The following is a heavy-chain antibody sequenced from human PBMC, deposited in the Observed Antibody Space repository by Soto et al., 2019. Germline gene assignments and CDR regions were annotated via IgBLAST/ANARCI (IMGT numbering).Heavy chain of an antibody. CDR1: GGSFSGYY. Sequence: PSETLSLTCAVYGGSFSGYYWSWIRQPPGKGLEWIGEINHSGSTNYNPSLKSRVTISVDTSKNQFSLKLSSVTAADTAVYYCARVLGYYDSSGYFDYWGQGTLVTAPQ. CDR3: ARVLGYYDSSGYFDY. J-gene: IGHJ4*02. V-gene: IGHV4-34*01. D-gene: IGHD3-22*01. CDR2: INHSGST.